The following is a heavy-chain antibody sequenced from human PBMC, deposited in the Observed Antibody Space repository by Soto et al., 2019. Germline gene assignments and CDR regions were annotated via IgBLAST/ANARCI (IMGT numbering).Heavy chain of an antibody. D-gene: IGHD3-16*02. CDR1: GYTFTSYG. CDR3: ARDDYVWESYRPSYYYYYGMDV. J-gene: IGHJ6*02. CDR2: ISAYNGNT. Sequence: ASVKVSCKASGYTFTSYGISWVRQAPGQGLEWMGWISAYNGNTNYAQKLQGRVTMTTDTSTSTAYMELRSLRSDDTAVYYCARDDYVWESYRPSYYYYYGMDVWGQGTTVTVSS. V-gene: IGHV1-18*01.